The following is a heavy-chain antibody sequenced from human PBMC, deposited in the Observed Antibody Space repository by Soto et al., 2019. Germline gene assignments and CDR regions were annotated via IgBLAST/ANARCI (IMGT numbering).Heavy chain of an antibody. D-gene: IGHD6-13*01. CDR2: INPNSGGT. CDR1: GYTFTGYY. V-gene: IGHV1-2*02. Sequence: ASLKVSCKASGYTFTGYYMHWVRQAPGQGLEWMGWINPNSGGTNYAQKFQGRVTMTRDTSISTAYMELSRLRSDDTAVYYCARDLIAAAAADYWGQGTLVTVSS. CDR3: ARDLIAAAAADY. J-gene: IGHJ4*02.